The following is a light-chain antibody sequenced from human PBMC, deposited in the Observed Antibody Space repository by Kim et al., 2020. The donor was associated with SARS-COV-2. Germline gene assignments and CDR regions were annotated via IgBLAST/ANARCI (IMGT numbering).Light chain of an antibody. V-gene: IGLV2-23*02. Sequence: QSITISCTGTSIDVGNYNLVSWYQQHPGKAPKLMIYEVTKRPSGVSNRFSGSKSGNTASLTISGLQPEDEANYYCCSYAGSSTSYAFGSGTKVTVL. CDR3: CSYAGSSTSYA. J-gene: IGLJ1*01. CDR1: SIDVGNYNL. CDR2: EVT.